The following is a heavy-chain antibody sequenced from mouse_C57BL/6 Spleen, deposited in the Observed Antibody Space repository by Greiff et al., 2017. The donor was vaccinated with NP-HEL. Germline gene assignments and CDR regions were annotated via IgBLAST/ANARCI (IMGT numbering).Heavy chain of an antibody. CDR3: TRGGEYGNYGAMDY. V-gene: IGHV1-15*01. D-gene: IGHD2-1*01. J-gene: IGHJ4*01. CDR1: GYTFTDYE. CDR2: IDPETGGT. Sequence: QVQLQQSGAELVRPGASVTLSCKASGYTFTDYEMHWVKQTPVHGLEWIGAIDPETGGTAYNQKFKGKAILTADKSSSTAYMELRSLTSEDSDVYYCTRGGEYGNYGAMDYWGQGTSVTVSS.